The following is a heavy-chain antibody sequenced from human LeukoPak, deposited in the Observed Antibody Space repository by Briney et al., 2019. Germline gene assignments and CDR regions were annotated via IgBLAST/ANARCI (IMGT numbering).Heavy chain of an antibody. CDR1: GGSISSYY. Sequence: PSETLSLTCTVSGGSISSYYWSWIRQPPGKGLEWIGYYSGSTNYKPSLKSRVTISVDTSKNQFSLKLSSVTAADTAVYYCARGGYYGSGNDFRFDPWGQGTLVIVSS. V-gene: IGHV4-59*01. CDR2: YSGST. CDR3: ARGGYYGSGNDFRFDP. D-gene: IGHD3-10*01. J-gene: IGHJ5*02.